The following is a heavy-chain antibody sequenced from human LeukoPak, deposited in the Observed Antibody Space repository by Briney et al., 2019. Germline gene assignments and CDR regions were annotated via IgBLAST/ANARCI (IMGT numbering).Heavy chain of an antibody. CDR1: GSSIRSDCF. Sequence: SETLSLTCAVSGSSIRSDCFWGWIRQSPGRGLEWVASIFHDGSTYYNPSLKSRVTISVDTSKNQFSLKLRSVTAADTAIYYCARDRITGTNTWFDTWGQGALITVSS. CDR2: IFHDGST. D-gene: IGHD1-7*01. J-gene: IGHJ5*02. CDR3: ARDRITGTNTWFDT. V-gene: IGHV4-38-2*02.